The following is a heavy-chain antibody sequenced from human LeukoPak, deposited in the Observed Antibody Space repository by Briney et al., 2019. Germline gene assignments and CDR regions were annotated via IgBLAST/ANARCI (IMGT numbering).Heavy chain of an antibody. CDR3: ARRFDTWGSYPLDY. V-gene: IGHV3-30*02. CDR1: GFTFSSYG. Sequence: QSGGSLRLSCAASGFTFSSYGMHWVRQAPGKGLEWVAFIRYDGSNKYYADSVKGRFTISRDNAKESLYLQMNSLSAEDTAVYYCARRFDTWGSYPLDYWGQGTLVTVSS. D-gene: IGHD3-16*02. CDR2: IRYDGSNK. J-gene: IGHJ4*02.